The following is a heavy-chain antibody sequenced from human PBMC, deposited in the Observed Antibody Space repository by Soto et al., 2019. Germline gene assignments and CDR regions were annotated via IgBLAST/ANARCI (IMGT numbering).Heavy chain of an antibody. D-gene: IGHD2-2*01. Sequence: EVQLLESGGGLVQPGGSLRLSCAASGFTFSSYAMSWVRQAPGKGLEWVSAISGSGGSTYYADSVKGRFTISRDNSKNTLYLQMNSLSAEDTAVYYCASTRGRYYYYGMDVWGQGTTVTVSS. CDR2: ISGSGGST. CDR3: ASTRGRYYYYGMDV. J-gene: IGHJ6*02. V-gene: IGHV3-23*01. CDR1: GFTFSSYA.